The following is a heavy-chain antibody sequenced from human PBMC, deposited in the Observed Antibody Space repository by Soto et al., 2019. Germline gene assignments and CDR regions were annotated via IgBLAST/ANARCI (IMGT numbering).Heavy chain of an antibody. V-gene: IGHV3-7*03. CDR3: AKVGEGSGWPGDFDY. D-gene: IGHD6-19*01. CDR1: GFTFSSYW. CDR2: IKQDGSEK. Sequence: PGGSLRLSCAASGFTFSSYWMSWVRQAPGKGLEWVANIKQDGSEKYYVDSVKGRFTISRDNAKNTLYLQMNSLRAEDTAVYYCAKVGEGSGWPGDFDYWGQGTLVTVSS. J-gene: IGHJ4*02.